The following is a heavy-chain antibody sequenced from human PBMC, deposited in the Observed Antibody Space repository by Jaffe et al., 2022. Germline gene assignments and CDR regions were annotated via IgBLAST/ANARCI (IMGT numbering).Heavy chain of an antibody. J-gene: IGHJ6*03. D-gene: IGHD4-17*01. CDR2: INPSGGST. V-gene: IGHV1-46*01. CDR3: ARETTVTTLGYYYYYMDV. Sequence: QVQLVQSGAEVKKPGASVKVSCKASGYTFTSYYMHWVRQAPGQGLEWMGIINPSGGSTSYAQKFQGRVTMTRDTSTSTVYMELSSLRSEDTAVYYCARETTVTTLGYYYYYMDVWGKGTTVTVSS. CDR1: GYTFTSYY.